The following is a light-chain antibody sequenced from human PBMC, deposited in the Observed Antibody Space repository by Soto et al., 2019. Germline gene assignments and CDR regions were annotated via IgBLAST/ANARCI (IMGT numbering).Light chain of an antibody. CDR2: DAS. J-gene: IGKJ1*01. V-gene: IGKV3-11*01. Sequence: EIVLTQSPSTLSLSPGERATLSCRASQSVRSYLAWYQQKPGQAPRLLIYDASNRATGIPARFSGSGSGTDFTLTISSLEPEDFAVYYCQQYGSSFWTFGQGTKVDIK. CDR3: QQYGSSFWT. CDR1: QSVRSY.